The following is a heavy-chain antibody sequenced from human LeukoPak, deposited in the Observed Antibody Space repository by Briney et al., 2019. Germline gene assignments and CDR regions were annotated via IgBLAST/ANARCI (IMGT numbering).Heavy chain of an antibody. CDR2: IYPGDSDT. D-gene: IGHD3-16*01. Sequence: GESLKISCKGSGYSFTSYWIGWVRQMPGKGLEWMGIIYPGDSDTSYSPSFQGQVTISADKSISTAYLQWSSLKASDTAMYYCAIGVYVWGSPSPFDYWGQGTLVTVSS. J-gene: IGHJ4*02. CDR1: GYSFTSYW. CDR3: AIGVYVWGSPSPFDY. V-gene: IGHV5-51*01.